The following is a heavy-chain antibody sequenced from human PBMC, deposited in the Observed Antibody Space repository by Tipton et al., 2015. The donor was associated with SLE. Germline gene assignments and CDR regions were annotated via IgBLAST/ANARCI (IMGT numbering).Heavy chain of an antibody. CDR3: ARLSGSEPAV. V-gene: IGHV4-34*01. CDR1: DGSLSNYY. D-gene: IGHD1-26*01. CDR2: ITRRGKT. Sequence: TLSLTCAVHDGSLSNYYWSWFRRPPGRGLEWIGEITRRGKTNYNPSLKSRVTISVDTSKNQISLMLSSVTAADTAVYYCARLSGSEPAVWGQGTTVTVSS. J-gene: IGHJ6*02.